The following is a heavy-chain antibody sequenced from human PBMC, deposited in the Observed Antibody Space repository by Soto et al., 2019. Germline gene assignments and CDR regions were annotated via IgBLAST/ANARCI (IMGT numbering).Heavy chain of an antibody. Sequence: QVQLVQSGAEVKKPGASVKVSCKASGYTFTSHDINWVRQATGQGLEWMGWMNPNSGNTGYSQKFQGRVTMTRNTTISTAYMALSSLTSEDMAVYSCARAPQADPYYYAEAIGVWGQGTTVTVS. D-gene: IGHD6-13*01. CDR3: ARAPQADPYYYAEAIGV. CDR2: MNPNSGNT. V-gene: IGHV1-8*01. J-gene: IGHJ6*02. CDR1: GYTFTSHD.